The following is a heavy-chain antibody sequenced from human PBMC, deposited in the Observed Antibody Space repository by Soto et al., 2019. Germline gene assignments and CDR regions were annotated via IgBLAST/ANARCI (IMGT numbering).Heavy chain of an antibody. D-gene: IGHD5-12*01. J-gene: IGHJ6*02. CDR3: ARVGGRDGYNYYYYYYGMDV. Sequence: SVKVSCKASGGTFSSYAISWVRQAPGQGLEWMGGIIPIFGTANYAQKFQGRVTITADESTSTAYMELSSLRSEDTAVYYCARVGGRDGYNYYYYYYGMDVWGQGTTLTVSS. CDR2: IIPIFGTA. V-gene: IGHV1-69*13. CDR1: GGTFSSYA.